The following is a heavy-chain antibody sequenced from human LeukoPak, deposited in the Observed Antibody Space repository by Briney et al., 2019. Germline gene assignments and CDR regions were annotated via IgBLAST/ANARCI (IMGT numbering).Heavy chain of an antibody. J-gene: IGHJ3*02. CDR2: INHSGST. V-gene: IGHV4-34*01. CDR3: ARVTGKPVFGAFDI. D-gene: IGHD1-14*01. Sequence: PSETLSLTCAVYGGSFSGYYWSWIRQPPGKGLEWIGEINHSGSTNYNPSLKSRVTISVDTSKNQFSLKLSSVTAADTAVYYCARVTGKPVFGAFDIWGQGTMVTVSS. CDR1: GGSFSGYY.